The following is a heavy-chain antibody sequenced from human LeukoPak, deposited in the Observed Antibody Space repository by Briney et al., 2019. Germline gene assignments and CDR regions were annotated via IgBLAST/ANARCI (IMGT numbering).Heavy chain of an antibody. CDR2: ISGSGGST. J-gene: IGHJ4*02. D-gene: IGHD2-2*01. CDR1: GFTFSNAW. Sequence: QPGGSLRLSCAASGFTFSNAWTSWVRQAPGKGLEWVSAISGSGGSTYYADSVKGRFTISRDNSKNTLYLQMNSLRAEDTAVYYCAKDPPLQLPPYYFDYWGQGTLVTVSS. CDR3: AKDPPLQLPPYYFDY. V-gene: IGHV3-23*01.